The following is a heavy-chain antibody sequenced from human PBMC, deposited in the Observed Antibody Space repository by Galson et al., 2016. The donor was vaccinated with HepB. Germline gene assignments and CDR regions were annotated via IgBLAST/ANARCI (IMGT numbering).Heavy chain of an antibody. CDR2: ISYDGSNR. V-gene: IGHV3-30*18. CDR1: GFIFSSYG. CDR3: AKDYAVAARPPDY. Sequence: SLRLSCAASGFIFSSYGMHWVRQAPRKGLEWVAVISYDGSNRYYAASVKGRFTISRDNSKNTLYLQMNNLRPEDTAVYYCAKDYAVAARPPDYWGQGTLVTVSS. D-gene: IGHD6-6*01. J-gene: IGHJ4*02.